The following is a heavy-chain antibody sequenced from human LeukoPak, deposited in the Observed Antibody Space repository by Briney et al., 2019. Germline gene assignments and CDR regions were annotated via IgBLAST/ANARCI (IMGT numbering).Heavy chain of an antibody. Sequence: GGSLKISCKGSGYSFTSYWIGWVRQMPGKGLEWMGIIYPGNSDTRYSPSFQGKVTISADKTISTAYLQWSALKASDTAMYYCARPYCSGGSCYSAPFDCWGQGTLVTVSS. D-gene: IGHD2-15*01. CDR1: GYSFTSYW. CDR2: IYPGNSDT. V-gene: IGHV5-51*01. J-gene: IGHJ4*02. CDR3: ARPYCSGGSCYSAPFDC.